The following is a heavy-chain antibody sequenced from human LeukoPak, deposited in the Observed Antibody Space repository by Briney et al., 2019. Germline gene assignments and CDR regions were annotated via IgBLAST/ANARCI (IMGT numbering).Heavy chain of an antibody. D-gene: IGHD2-15*01. CDR2: IYNNGNT. V-gene: IGHV4-30-4*01. CDR3: ARGIAATDV. Sequence: PSETLSLTCAVSGGSISNDDFYYSWIRQPPEKGLEWIGYIYNNGNTHYNPSLRSRLTISLDTSRNHFSLTVSSVTAADTAVYYCARGIAATDVWGHGTTVIVSS. J-gene: IGHJ6*02. CDR1: GGSISNDDFY.